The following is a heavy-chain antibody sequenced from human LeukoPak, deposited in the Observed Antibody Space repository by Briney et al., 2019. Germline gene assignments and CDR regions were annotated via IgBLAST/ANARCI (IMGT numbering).Heavy chain of an antibody. Sequence: KSGGSLRLSCAASGFTFSDYSMNWVRQAPGKGLEWVSSISSSSSYIYYADSVKGRFTISRDNAKNSLYLQMNSLRAEDTAVYYCARDYYDSSGYHYFDYWGQGTPVTVSS. D-gene: IGHD3-22*01. V-gene: IGHV3-21*01. CDR3: ARDYYDSSGYHYFDY. CDR2: ISSSSSYI. J-gene: IGHJ4*02. CDR1: GFTFSDYS.